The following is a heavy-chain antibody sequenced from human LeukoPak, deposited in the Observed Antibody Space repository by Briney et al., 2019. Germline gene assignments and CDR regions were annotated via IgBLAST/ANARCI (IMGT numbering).Heavy chain of an antibody. V-gene: IGHV3-30*18. Sequence: GGSLRLSWPASGFTFSSYGMHWVRQAPGKGLEWVAVISYDGNNKYYADSVKGRFTISRDNSKNTLYLQMNSLRAEDTAVYYCAKDRRPRYSSSWYPDYWGQGTLVTVSS. CDR1: GFTFSSYG. CDR3: AKDRRPRYSSSWYPDY. J-gene: IGHJ4*02. D-gene: IGHD6-13*01. CDR2: ISYDGNNK.